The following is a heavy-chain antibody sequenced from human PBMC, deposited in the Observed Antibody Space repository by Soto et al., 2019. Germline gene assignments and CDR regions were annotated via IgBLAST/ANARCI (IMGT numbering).Heavy chain of an antibody. J-gene: IGHJ4*02. Sequence: GASVKVSCKASGGTFSSYAISWVRQAPGQRLEWMGGINAIFGNAKYSQKLQGRVTITRDASTSTAYMELSSLRSEDTAVYYCARQRIVVVPRNPPYFDYWGQGTLVTVSS. V-gene: IGHV1-69*05. CDR3: ARQRIVVVPRNPPYFDY. CDR2: INAIFGNA. CDR1: GGTFSSYA. D-gene: IGHD2-2*01.